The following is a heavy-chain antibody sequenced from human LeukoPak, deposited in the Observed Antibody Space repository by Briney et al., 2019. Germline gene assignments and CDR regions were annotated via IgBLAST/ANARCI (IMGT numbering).Heavy chain of an antibody. V-gene: IGHV3-30*03. J-gene: IGHJ4*02. CDR3: ARESSGSYFFY. CDR1: GFTFSSYD. Sequence: GGSLRLSCAASGFTFSSYDMHWVRRAPGKGLEWVTVISYDGSNKYSADSVKGRFTISRDNSKNALYLQMNSLRVEDTAVYYCARESSGSYFFYWGQGTLVTVSS. CDR2: ISYDGSNK. D-gene: IGHD1-26*01.